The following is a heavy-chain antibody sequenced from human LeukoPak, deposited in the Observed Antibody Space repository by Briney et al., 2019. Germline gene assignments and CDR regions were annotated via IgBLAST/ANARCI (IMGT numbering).Heavy chain of an antibody. Sequence: SETLSLTCSVSAGSISGVGYYWSWLRQEPGKGLGWIGYIYYRGSTHNHPSRISRVSISVDTSENQLCMSLSSVTAAVTAVYNCARGIASSGYYHYYFDFWGQGTLVTVSS. V-gene: IGHV4-31*03. CDR3: ARGIASSGYYHYYFDF. J-gene: IGHJ4*02. CDR2: IYYRGST. D-gene: IGHD3-22*01. CDR1: AGSISGVGYY.